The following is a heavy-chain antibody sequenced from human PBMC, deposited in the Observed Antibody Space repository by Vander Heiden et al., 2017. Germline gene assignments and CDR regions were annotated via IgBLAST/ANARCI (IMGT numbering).Heavy chain of an antibody. CDR3: ASNEMTTTIVGSFQH. J-gene: IGHJ1*01. V-gene: IGHV3-33*01. Sequence: QVQLVESGGGVVQPGRSLRLSCEASGFTFSGYGRHWVRQAPGKGLEWVAVIWYDGSNKYYADSVKGRFTISRDNSKNTLYLQMNSLRAEDTAVYYCASNEMTTTIVGSFQHWGQGTLVTVSS. CDR1: GFTFSGYG. D-gene: IGHD4-4*01. CDR2: IWYDGSNK.